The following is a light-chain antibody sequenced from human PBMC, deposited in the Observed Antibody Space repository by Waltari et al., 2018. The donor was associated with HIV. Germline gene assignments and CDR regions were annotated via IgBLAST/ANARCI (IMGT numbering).Light chain of an antibody. CDR2: NNN. CDR3: NSRDSSGKHHWV. Sequence: SSELTQDPAVSVALGQTVRITCQGDSLRSYYASWYQQKPGRAPVLVIYNNNNRPSGIPDLFSGSSSGNTASLTITGAQAEDEADYYCNSRDSSGKHHWVFGGGTKLTVL. V-gene: IGLV3-19*01. J-gene: IGLJ3*02. CDR1: SLRSYY.